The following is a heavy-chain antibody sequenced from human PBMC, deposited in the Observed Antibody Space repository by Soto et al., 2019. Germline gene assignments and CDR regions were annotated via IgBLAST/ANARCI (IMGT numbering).Heavy chain of an antibody. J-gene: IGHJ3*02. Sequence: QPGGSLRLSCAASGFTLSTYGIHWVRQAPGKGLEWVAVIWHDASNTYYVESVRGRFTTTRDNSKNTVYLQMDSLRVEDTALYYCAREPTGFDIWGQGTKVTVSS. V-gene: IGHV3-33*01. CDR2: IWHDASNT. CDR1: GFTLSTYG. D-gene: IGHD3-9*01. CDR3: AREPTGFDI.